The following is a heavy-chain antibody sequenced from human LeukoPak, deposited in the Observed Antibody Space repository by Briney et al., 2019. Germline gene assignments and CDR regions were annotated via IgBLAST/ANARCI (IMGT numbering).Heavy chain of an antibody. CDR3: ARVRASGWHKMLDY. D-gene: IGHD6-19*01. CDR2: IYYSGST. V-gene: IGHV4-61*01. Sequence: PSETLSLTCTVSAGSVSNGPYYWGWIRQPPGKGLEWIGYIYYSGSTNYNPSLKSRVTISVDTSKNQFSLKLSSVTAADTAVYYCARVRASGWHKMLDYWGQGTLVTVSS. CDR1: AGSVSNGPYY. J-gene: IGHJ4*02.